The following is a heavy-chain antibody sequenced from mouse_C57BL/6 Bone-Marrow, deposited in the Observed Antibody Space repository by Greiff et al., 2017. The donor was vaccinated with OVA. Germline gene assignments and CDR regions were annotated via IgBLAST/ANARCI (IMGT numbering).Heavy chain of an antibody. Sequence: QVQLQQSGAELARPGASVKMSCKASGYTFTSYTMHWVKQRPGQGLEWIGYINPSSGYTKYNQKFKDKATLTADKSSSTAYMHLSSLTSEDSAVYYCARPIYYGYDRDAMDYWGQGTSVTVSS. CDR1: GYTFTSYT. CDR2: INPSSGYT. V-gene: IGHV1-4*01. D-gene: IGHD2-2*01. J-gene: IGHJ4*01. CDR3: ARPIYYGYDRDAMDY.